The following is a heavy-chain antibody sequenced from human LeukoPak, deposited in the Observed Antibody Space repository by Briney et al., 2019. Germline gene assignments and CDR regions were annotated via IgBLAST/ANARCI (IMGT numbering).Heavy chain of an antibody. CDR1: GFTFRNAS. CDR3: ARGGVVD. D-gene: IGHD2-15*01. V-gene: IGHV3-11*01. J-gene: IGHJ4*02. Sequence: GGSLRLSCAASGFTFRNASMSWVRQAPGKGLEWVSYISRSGSTIYYADSVKGRFTISRDNAKNSLYLQMKSLRAEDTAVYYCARGGVVDWGQGTLVTVSS. CDR2: ISRSGSTI.